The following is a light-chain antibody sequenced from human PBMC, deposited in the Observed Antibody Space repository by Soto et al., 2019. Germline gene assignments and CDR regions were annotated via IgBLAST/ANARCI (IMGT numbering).Light chain of an antibody. CDR1: QSVSSY. CDR2: DAS. CDR3: QQRSNWPLT. J-gene: IGKJ4*01. Sequence: TLTKGERATLSCRASQSVSSYLAWYQQKPGQAPRLLIYDASNRATGIPARFSGSGSGTDFTLTISSLEPEDFVVYYCQQRSNWPLTFGGGTKVDIK. V-gene: IGKV3-11*01.